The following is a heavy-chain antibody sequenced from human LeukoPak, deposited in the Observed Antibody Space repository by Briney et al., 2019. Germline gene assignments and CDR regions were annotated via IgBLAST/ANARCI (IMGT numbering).Heavy chain of an antibody. CDR2: IRRGIGTT. Sequence: GSLRLSCAASGFTFSSYDLSWVRQAPGKGLECVSAIRRGIGTTYYADSVQGRFTISRDNSKNTLYLQMNNLRADDTAIYYCAKKGQADDNGKPDWGQGTLVTVSS. CDR1: GFTFSSYD. V-gene: IGHV3-23*01. CDR3: AKKGQADDNGKPD. J-gene: IGHJ4*02. D-gene: IGHD1-1*01.